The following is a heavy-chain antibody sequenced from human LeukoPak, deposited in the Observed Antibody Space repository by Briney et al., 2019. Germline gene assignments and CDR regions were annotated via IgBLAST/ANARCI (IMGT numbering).Heavy chain of an antibody. D-gene: IGHD2-2*01. CDR3: ARGYYSSTSCADNDY. J-gene: IGHJ4*02. CDR2: IIPILGIA. V-gene: IGHV1-69*04. CDR1: GGTFSSYA. Sequence: SVKVSCKASGGTFSSYAISWVRQAPGQGLEWMGRIIPILGIANYAQKFQGRVTITADKSTSTAYMELSSLRSEDTAVYYCARGYYSSTSCADNDYWGQGTLVTVSS.